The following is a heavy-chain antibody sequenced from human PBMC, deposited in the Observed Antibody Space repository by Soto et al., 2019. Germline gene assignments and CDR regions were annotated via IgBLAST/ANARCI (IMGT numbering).Heavy chain of an antibody. J-gene: IGHJ4*02. V-gene: IGHV4-30-2*01. Sequence: TLSLTCSVSVGSISSGGYSWIWIRHPPGKGLEWIGYIYHSGSTYYNPSLKSRVTISVDRSKNQFSLKLSSVTAADTAVYYCARAIGRCSGGSCFYLDYWGQGTLVTVSS. CDR2: IYHSGST. CDR3: ARAIGRCSGGSCFYLDY. D-gene: IGHD2-15*01. CDR1: VGSISSGGYS.